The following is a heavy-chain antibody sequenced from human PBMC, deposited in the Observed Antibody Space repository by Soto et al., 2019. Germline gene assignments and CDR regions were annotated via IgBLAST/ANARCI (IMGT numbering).Heavy chain of an antibody. D-gene: IGHD3-10*01. CDR1: GGSISSSNW. V-gene: IGHV4-4*02. J-gene: IGHJ4*02. CDR3: ASNFDGSGSYYNRTDY. CDR2: IYHSGST. Sequence: SETLSLTCAVSGGSISSSNWWSWVRQPPGKGLEWIGEIYHSGSTNYNPSLKSRVTISVDKSKNQFSLKLSSVTAADTAVYYCASNFDGSGSYYNRTDYWGQGTLVTVS.